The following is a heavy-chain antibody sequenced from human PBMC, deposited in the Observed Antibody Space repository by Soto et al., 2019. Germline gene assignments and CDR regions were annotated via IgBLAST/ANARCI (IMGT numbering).Heavy chain of an antibody. Sequence: QVQLQESGPGLVKPSQTLSLTCTVSGGSISSGGYYWSWIRQHPGKGLEWIGYIYYSGSTYYNPSRKSRVTISVDTSKNQCALKLSSVTAADTAVYYCAMRRATVVTPAAFDIWGQGTMVTVSS. D-gene: IGHD4-17*01. V-gene: IGHV4-31*03. CDR3: AMRRATVVTPAAFDI. CDR1: GGSISSGGYY. J-gene: IGHJ3*02. CDR2: IYYSGST.